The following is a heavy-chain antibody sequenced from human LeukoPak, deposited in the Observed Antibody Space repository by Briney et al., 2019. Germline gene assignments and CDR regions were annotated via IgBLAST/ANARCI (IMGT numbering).Heavy chain of an antibody. D-gene: IGHD2-2*01. CDR3: ARGAVIVVVPAALDY. CDR2: ISSNGGST. J-gene: IGHJ4*02. Sequence: GGSLRLSCAASGFTFSSYAMHWVRQAPGKGLENVSTISSNGGSTYYANSVKGRFTISRDNSKNTLYLQMGSLRAEDMAVYYCARGAVIVVVPAALDYWGQGTLVTVSS. V-gene: IGHV3-64*01. CDR1: GFTFSSYA.